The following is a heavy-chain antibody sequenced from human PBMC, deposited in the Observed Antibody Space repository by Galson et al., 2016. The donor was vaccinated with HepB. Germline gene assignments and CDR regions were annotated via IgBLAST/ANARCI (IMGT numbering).Heavy chain of an antibody. V-gene: IGHV4-39*01. Sequence: SETLSLTCTVSGDSISTSNYYWGWIRQPPGKGLEWIGNIYYSGTTYYNPSLKSRVTISVDTSKKQFSMRLNSVTAADTAVYYCAGFGTRYSGSWFTPMLFFDYWGQGTLVTVSS. CDR2: IYYSGTT. CDR1: GDSISTSNYY. D-gene: IGHD6-13*01. CDR3: AGFGTRYSGSWFTPMLFFDY. J-gene: IGHJ4*02.